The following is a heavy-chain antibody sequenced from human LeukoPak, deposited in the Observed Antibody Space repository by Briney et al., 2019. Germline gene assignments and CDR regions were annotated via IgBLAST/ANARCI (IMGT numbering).Heavy chain of an antibody. Sequence: ASVKVSCKASGYTFNSNGISWVRQAPGQGLEWMGWISAYNGHTNYAQKLQGRVTMTTDTSTSTAYMELRSLRSDDTAVYYCARDRAPGGHYYYYMDVWGKGTTVTISS. CDR3: ARDRAPGGHYYYYMDV. CDR1: GYTFNSNG. V-gene: IGHV1-18*01. CDR2: ISAYNGHT. J-gene: IGHJ6*03. D-gene: IGHD3-10*01.